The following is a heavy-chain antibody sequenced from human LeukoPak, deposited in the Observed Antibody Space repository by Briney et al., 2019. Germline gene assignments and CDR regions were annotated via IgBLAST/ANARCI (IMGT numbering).Heavy chain of an antibody. CDR2: ISGSSSYI. J-gene: IGHJ3*02. D-gene: IGHD3-16*02. CDR1: GFILSSYS. Sequence: PGGSLRLSCEASGFILSSYSMNWVRQAPGKGLEWVSSISGSSSYICYADSVKGRFTISRHNAKNSLYLQMNSLRAEDTAVYYCARVPAGVIGMKDAFDIWGQGTMVTVSS. V-gene: IGHV3-21*01. CDR3: ARVPAGVIGMKDAFDI.